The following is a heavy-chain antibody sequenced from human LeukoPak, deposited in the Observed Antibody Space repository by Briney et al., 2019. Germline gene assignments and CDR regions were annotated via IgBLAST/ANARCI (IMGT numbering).Heavy chain of an antibody. Sequence: RSSETLSLTCAVYGGSFSGYYWSWIRQPPGKGLEWIGEINHSGSTNYNPSLKSRVTISVDTSKNQFSLKLSSVTAADTAVYYCARAHHNYYYYDSSGYAYYFDYWGQGTLVTVSS. CDR3: ARAHHNYYYYDSSGYAYYFDY. V-gene: IGHV4-34*01. J-gene: IGHJ4*02. CDR1: GGSFSGYY. CDR2: INHSGST. D-gene: IGHD3-22*01.